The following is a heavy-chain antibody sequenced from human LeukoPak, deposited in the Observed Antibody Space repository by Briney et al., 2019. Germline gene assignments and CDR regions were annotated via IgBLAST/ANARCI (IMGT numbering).Heavy chain of an antibody. CDR2: IYYSGTT. V-gene: IGHV4-59*01. J-gene: IGHJ4*02. CDR1: GGSISSYY. CDR3: ARVEMASSRPYYFDY. Sequence: SETLSLTCTVSGGSISSYYWSWIRQPPGKGLEWIGYIYYSGTTNYNPSLKSRVTISVDTSKNQFSLNLSSVTAADTAVYYCARVEMASSRPYYFDYWGQGTLVTVSS. D-gene: IGHD5-24*01.